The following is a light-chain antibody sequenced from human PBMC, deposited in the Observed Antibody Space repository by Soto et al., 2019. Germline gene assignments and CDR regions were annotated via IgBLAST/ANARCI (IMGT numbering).Light chain of an antibody. CDR1: SSDVGGYNY. Sequence: QSALTQPASVSGSPGQSITISCTGTSSDVGGYNYVSWYQQRPGKAPKLMIYEVSNRPSGVSHRFSGSKSDNTASLTISGLQAEDEANYYCGSYTTSNTPYVFGTGTKVTVL. CDR3: GSYTTSNTPYV. CDR2: EVS. V-gene: IGLV2-14*01. J-gene: IGLJ1*01.